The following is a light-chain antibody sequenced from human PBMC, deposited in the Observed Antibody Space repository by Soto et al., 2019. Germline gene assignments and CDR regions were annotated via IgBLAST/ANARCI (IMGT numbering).Light chain of an antibody. Sequence: QSVLTQPASVSGAPGHSITISCTGNSSDVGSYNLVSWYQQHPGKAPKLMIYEVSKRPSGVSNRFSGSKSGNTASLTISGLQAEDEADYYCCSYAGSRTYVFGTGTKVTVL. J-gene: IGLJ1*01. CDR3: CSYAGSRTYV. CDR1: SSDVGSYNL. V-gene: IGLV2-23*02. CDR2: EVS.